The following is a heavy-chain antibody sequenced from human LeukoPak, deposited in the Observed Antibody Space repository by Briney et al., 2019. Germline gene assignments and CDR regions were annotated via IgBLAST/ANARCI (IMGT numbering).Heavy chain of an antibody. D-gene: IGHD6-13*01. CDR1: GGSFSGYY. CDR2: INHSGST. CDR3: ARTTAAGTNYYYGMDV. V-gene: IGHV4-34*01. J-gene: IGHJ6*02. Sequence: SETLSLTCAVYGGSFSGYYWSWIRQPPGKGLEWIGEINHSGSTNYNPSLKSRVTISVDTSKSQFSLKLSSVTAADTAVYYCARTTAAGTNYYYGMDVWGQGTTVTVSS.